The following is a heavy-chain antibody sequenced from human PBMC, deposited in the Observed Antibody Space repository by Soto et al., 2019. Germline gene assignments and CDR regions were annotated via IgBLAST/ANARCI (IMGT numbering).Heavy chain of an antibody. V-gene: IGHV3-74*01. Sequence: EVQLVESGGGLVQFGGSLRLSCAASGFTFSSDWMHWVRQVPGKGLVWVSRIKGDGTNTGYADSVKGRFTISRDNVKNTLYLQMNSLRAKDTAVYYGARGLRGYYGFDYWGQGPLVTVSS. CDR3: ARGLRGYYGFDY. D-gene: IGHD3-10*01. CDR1: GFTFSSDW. J-gene: IGHJ4*02. CDR2: IKGDGTNT.